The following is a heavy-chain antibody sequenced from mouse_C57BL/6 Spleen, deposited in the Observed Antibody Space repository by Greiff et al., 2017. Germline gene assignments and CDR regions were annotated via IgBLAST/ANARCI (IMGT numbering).Heavy chain of an antibody. CDR1: GFTFNTYA. CDR2: IRSKSSNYAT. V-gene: IGHV10-3*01. Sequence: EVNVVESGGGLVQPKGSLKLSCAASGFTFNTYAMHWVRQAPGKGLEWVARIRSKSSNYATYYADSVKDRFTISRDDSQSMLYLQMNNLKTEDTAMYYCVRDHYYGSSYWYFDVWGTGTTVTVSS. CDR3: VRDHYYGSSYWYFDV. D-gene: IGHD1-1*01. J-gene: IGHJ1*03.